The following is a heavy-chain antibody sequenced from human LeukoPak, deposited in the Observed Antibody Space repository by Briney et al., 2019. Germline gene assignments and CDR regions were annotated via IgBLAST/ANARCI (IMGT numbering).Heavy chain of an antibody. V-gene: IGHV3-23*01. Sequence: GGSLRLSCAASGFTFSSYAMSWVRQAPGKGLEWVSAISGSGGSTYYADSVKGRFTISRDNSKNTLYLQMNSLRAEDTAVYYCAKIVVVVAATRTYYFDYWGQGTPVTVSS. J-gene: IGHJ4*02. CDR1: GFTFSSYA. CDR2: ISGSGGST. D-gene: IGHD2-15*01. CDR3: AKIVVVVAATRTYYFDY.